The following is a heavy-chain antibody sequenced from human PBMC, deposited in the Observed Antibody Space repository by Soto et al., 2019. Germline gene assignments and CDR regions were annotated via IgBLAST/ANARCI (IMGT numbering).Heavy chain of an antibody. Sequence: QVQLVESGGGVVQPGRSLRLSCAASGFTFSSYGMHWVRQAPGKGLEWVAVIWYDGSNKYYADSVKGRFTISRDNSKNTLYLQMNSLRAEDTAVYYCARAPAGFGDNWFDPWGQGTLVTVSS. CDR1: GFTFSSYG. V-gene: IGHV3-33*01. D-gene: IGHD3-10*01. CDR3: ARAPAGFGDNWFDP. J-gene: IGHJ5*02. CDR2: IWYDGSNK.